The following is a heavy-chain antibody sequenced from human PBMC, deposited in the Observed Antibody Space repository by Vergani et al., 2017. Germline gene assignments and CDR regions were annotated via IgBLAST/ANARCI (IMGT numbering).Heavy chain of an antibody. CDR3: ARRRDYYDSSGYYLGNAFDI. V-gene: IGHV4-38-2*01. CDR2: IYHSGRT. D-gene: IGHD3-22*01. CDR1: GYSISSGYY. J-gene: IGHJ3*02. Sequence: QVQLQESGPGLVKPSETLSLTCAVSGYSISSGYYWGWIRQPPGKGLEWIGSIYHSGRTYYNPSLKSRVTISVDTSKNQFSLKLSSVTAADTAVYYCARRRDYYDSSGYYLGNAFDIWGQGTMVTVSS.